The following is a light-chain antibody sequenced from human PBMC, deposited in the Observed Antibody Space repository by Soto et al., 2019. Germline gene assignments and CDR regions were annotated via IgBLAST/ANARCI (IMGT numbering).Light chain of an antibody. CDR1: QGISVW. Sequence: DTQMTQSPSSVSAAVGDTFTMICRPSQGISVWLAWYQLRPGQAPKLLIYATSRVHGVPSRFAGRGSETDFTLTINNLQPEDSAIYYCQQGNSFPWTFGQGTKVDI. V-gene: IGKV1-12*01. CDR3: QQGNSFPWT. J-gene: IGKJ1*01. CDR2: ATS.